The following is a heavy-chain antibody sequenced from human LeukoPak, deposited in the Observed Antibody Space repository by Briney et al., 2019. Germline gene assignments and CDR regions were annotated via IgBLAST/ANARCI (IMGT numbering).Heavy chain of an antibody. CDR2: IYYSGST. CDR3: ARGSRTVPFDY. CDR1: GGSISSYY. D-gene: IGHD4-17*01. Sequence: PSETLSLTCTVSGGSISSYYWSWIRQPPGKGLEWIGYIYYSGSTNYNPPLKSQVTISVDTSKNQFSLKLSSVTAADTAVYYCARGSRTVPFDYWGQGTLVTVSS. J-gene: IGHJ4*02. V-gene: IGHV4-59*01.